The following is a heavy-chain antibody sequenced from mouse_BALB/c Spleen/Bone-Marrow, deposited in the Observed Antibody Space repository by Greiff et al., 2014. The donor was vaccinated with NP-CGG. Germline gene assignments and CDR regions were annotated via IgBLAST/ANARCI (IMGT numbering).Heavy chain of an antibody. V-gene: IGHV2-2*02. D-gene: IGHD3-1*01. CDR2: IWSGGST. CDR1: GFSLTTYG. CDR3: ARNHRGYYFDY. Sequence: QVQLKESGPGLVQPSQSLSITCTVSGFSLTTYGVHWVRQSPGKGLKWLGVIWSGGSTDYNAAFISRLSISKDNSKSQVFFKMNSLQANDTAIYYCARNHRGYYFDYWGQGTTLTVSS. J-gene: IGHJ2*01.